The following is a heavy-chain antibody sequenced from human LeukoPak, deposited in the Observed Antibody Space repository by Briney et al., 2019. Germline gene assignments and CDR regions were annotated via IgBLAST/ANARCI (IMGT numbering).Heavy chain of an antibody. CDR2: INPSGGST. J-gene: IGHJ6*03. Sequence: GASVKVSCKASGYTFTSYYMHWVRQAPGQGLEWMGIINPSGGSTSYAQKFQGRVTMTRDTSTSTVYMELSSLRSEDTAVYYCARDPRGHNSYYYYMDVWGKGTTVTVSS. CDR1: GYTFTSYY. V-gene: IGHV1-46*03. D-gene: IGHD5-24*01. CDR3: ARDPRGHNSYYYYMDV.